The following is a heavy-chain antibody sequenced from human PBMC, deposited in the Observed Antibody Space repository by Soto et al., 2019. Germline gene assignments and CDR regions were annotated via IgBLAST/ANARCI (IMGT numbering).Heavy chain of an antibody. V-gene: IGHV3-23*01. Sequence: GGSLRLSCAASGFTFSSYAISWVRQAPGKGLEWVSGIGGSGDNTYYADSVRGRFTMTTDTSTSTAYMELRSLRSDDTAVYYCARENSGSDYWGQGTLVTVSS. CDR3: ARENSGSDY. CDR2: IGGSGDNT. J-gene: IGHJ4*02. CDR1: GFTFSSYA. D-gene: IGHD1-26*01.